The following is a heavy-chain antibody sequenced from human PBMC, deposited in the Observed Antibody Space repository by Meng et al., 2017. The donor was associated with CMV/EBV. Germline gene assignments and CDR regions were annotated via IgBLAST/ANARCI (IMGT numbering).Heavy chain of an antibody. J-gene: IGHJ4*02. CDR3: ARVSLEQLVNYYFDY. CDR2: ISYDGSNK. CDR1: GFTFSSYA. D-gene: IGHD6-6*01. Sequence: GGSLRLSCAASGFTFSSYAMHWVRQAPGKELEWVAVISYDGSNKYYADSVKGRFTISRDNSKNTLYLQMNSLRAEDTAVYYCARVSLEQLVNYYFDYWGQGTLVTVSS. V-gene: IGHV3-30-3*01.